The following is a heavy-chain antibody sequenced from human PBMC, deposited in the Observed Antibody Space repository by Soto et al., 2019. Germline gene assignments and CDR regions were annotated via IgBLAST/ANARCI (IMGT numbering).Heavy chain of an antibody. V-gene: IGHV1-2*02. CDR3: ARGDYGTGGYPFPYFDY. CDR1: GYSFTGYY. CDR2: INPDSGAT. Sequence: ASVKVSCKASGYSFTGYYIHWVRQAPGQGLEWMGWINPDSGATNYAQNFQGRVTLTSDTSISTASMDLTSLTSDDTAVYYCARGDYGTGGYPFPYFDYWGQGSLVTVSS. D-gene: IGHD2-8*02. J-gene: IGHJ4*02.